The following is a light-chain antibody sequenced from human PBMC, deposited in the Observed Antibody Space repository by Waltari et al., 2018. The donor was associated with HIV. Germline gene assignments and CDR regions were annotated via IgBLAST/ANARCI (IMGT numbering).Light chain of an antibody. CDR2: RTS. CDR1: TGAVTSDYY. Sequence: QTVVTKEPSLTVSPGGTVTLTCASSTGAVTSDYYPTWFQQKPGQAPRVLIYRTSSKLSWPPARFSVSRLGGKAALTLSGVQPEDEAEYYGLLYYGGGRPYVFGTGTKVTVL. J-gene: IGLJ1*01. V-gene: IGLV7-43*01. CDR3: LLYYGGGRPYV.